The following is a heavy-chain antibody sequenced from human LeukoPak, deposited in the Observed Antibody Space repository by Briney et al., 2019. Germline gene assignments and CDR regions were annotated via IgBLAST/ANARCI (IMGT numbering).Heavy chain of an antibody. CDR2: IGTSGSPI. Sequence: PGGSLRLSCAGSGFTFSSYEMNWVRQAPGRGLEWVSYIGTSGSPIYYADSVKGRFTISRDNAKNSLYLQMNSLRAADTAVYYCAREGEGYYGMDVWGKGTTVTVSS. D-gene: IGHD2-21*01. J-gene: IGHJ6*04. CDR3: AREGEGYYGMDV. V-gene: IGHV3-48*03. CDR1: GFTFSSYE.